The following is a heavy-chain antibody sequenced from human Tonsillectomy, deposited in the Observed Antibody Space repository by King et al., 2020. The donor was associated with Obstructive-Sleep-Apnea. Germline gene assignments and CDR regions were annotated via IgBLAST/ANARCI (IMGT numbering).Heavy chain of an antibody. CDR2: INHNGST. CDR3: ARSQWSGARYFDY. D-gene: IGHD3-10*01. Sequence: QLQESGPGLVRPSETLSLTCTVSGGSIRSSNSHWGWIRQSPGKGLEWIGSINHNGSTYYNPSLKIRVTISVDTSKNQFSLKLSYVTAADTAVYYCARSQWSGARYFDYWGQGTLVTVS. CDR1: GGSIRSSNSH. J-gene: IGHJ4*02. V-gene: IGHV4-39*07.